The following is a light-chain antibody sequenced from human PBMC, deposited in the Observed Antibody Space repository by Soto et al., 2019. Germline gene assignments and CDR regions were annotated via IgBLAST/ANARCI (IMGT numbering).Light chain of an antibody. CDR1: QDISNY. Sequence: DIQMTQSPSSLSAYVGDRVTITCQASQDISNYLNWYQQKPGKAPKLLIYDASNLETGVPSRFSGSGSGTDFTFTISSLQPEDIATYYCQQYDNLLLTFGGGTNVDI. CDR3: QQYDNLLLT. J-gene: IGKJ4*01. CDR2: DAS. V-gene: IGKV1-33*01.